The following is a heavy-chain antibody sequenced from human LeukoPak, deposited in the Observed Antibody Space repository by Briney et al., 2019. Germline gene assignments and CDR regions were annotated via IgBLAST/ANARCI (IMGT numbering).Heavy chain of an antibody. D-gene: IGHD3-22*01. CDR3: ARDLRVVITGSFDS. J-gene: IGHJ4*02. Sequence: GGSLRLSCAASGFTFSTYAMSWVRQAPGKGPEWVSAIGGGPTDTYYADSVKGRFTISRDNSKNTLFLQMNSLRAEDTALYYCARDLRVVITGSFDSWGQGTLVTVSS. V-gene: IGHV3-23*01. CDR1: GFTFSTYA. CDR2: IGGGPTDT.